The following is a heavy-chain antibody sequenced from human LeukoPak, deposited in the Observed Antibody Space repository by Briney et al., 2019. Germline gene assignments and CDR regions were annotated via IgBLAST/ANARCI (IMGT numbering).Heavy chain of an antibody. CDR1: GDSISMHY. Sequence: SETLSLICSVSGDSISMHYWSWIRQPPGKGLEWIGYIDHTGSTNYNPSLNSRVTISRDTSKNHFSLELSFVTAADTAVYFCARGRVSSSSWSSTYYYYFYMDVWGKGTTVTVSS. V-gene: IGHV4-59*11. J-gene: IGHJ6*03. D-gene: IGHD6-13*01. CDR3: ARGRVSSSSWSSTYYYYFYMDV. CDR2: IDHTGST.